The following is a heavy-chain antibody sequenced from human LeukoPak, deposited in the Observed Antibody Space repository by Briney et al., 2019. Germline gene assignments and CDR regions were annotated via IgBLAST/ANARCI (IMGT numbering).Heavy chain of an antibody. CDR1: GFTFSSYG. CDR3: ANSYDSSGAFDY. CDR2: IWFDGNNK. Sequence: PGGSLRLSCAASGFTFSSYGMHWVRQAPGKGLEWVAVIWFDGNNKYYADSVKGRFTISRDNSKDTLYLQMNSLRAEDTAVYYCANSYDSSGAFDYWGQGTLVTVSS. V-gene: IGHV3-33*06. D-gene: IGHD3-22*01. J-gene: IGHJ4*02.